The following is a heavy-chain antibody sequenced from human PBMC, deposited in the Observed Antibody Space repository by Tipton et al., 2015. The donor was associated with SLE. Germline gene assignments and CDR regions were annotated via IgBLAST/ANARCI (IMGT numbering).Heavy chain of an antibody. Sequence: LRLSCAASGFTFSSYGIHWIRQPPGKGLEWIGYIYYSGSTNYNPSLKSRVTISVDTSKNQFSLKLSSVTAADTAVYYCARQEIDYSSSRAFDYWGQGTLVTVSS. CDR1: GFTFSSYG. D-gene: IGHD6-13*01. CDR3: ARQEIDYSSSRAFDY. V-gene: IGHV4-59*01. J-gene: IGHJ4*02. CDR2: IYYSGST.